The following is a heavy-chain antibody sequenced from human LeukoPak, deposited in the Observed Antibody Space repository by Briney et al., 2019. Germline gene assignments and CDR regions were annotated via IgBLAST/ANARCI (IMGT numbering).Heavy chain of an antibody. J-gene: IGHJ6*02. CDR2: TIPILGVA. D-gene: IGHD3-10*01. CDR3: ARDGLVRGIIDYYGMDV. V-gene: IGHV1-69*04. Sequence: SVKVSCKASGGTFSNYAITWVRQAPGQGLEWMGRTIPILGVASYAQKFQDRVTLTADRSTTTAYMELRSLRSEDTAMYYCARDGLVRGIIDYYGMDVWGQGTTVTVSS. CDR1: GGTFSNYA.